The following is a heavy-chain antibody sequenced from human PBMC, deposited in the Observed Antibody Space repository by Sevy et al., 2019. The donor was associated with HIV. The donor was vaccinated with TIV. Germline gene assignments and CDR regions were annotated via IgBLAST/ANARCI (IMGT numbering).Heavy chain of an antibody. Sequence: GGSLRLSCAASGVIFDDYGMSWVRQAPGKGLEWVSGINWNGGSTGYADSVKGRFTISRDNAKNSLNLQMNSLRAEDTTLYYCARHGYGYGYHAILDYYDGMDVWGQGTTVTVSS. CDR3: ARHGYGYGYHAILDYYDGMDV. CDR2: INWNGGST. J-gene: IGHJ6*02. D-gene: IGHD5-18*01. V-gene: IGHV3-20*04. CDR1: GVIFDDYG.